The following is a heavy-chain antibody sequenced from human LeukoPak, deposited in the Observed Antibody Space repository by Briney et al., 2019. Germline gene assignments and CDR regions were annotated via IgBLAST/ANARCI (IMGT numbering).Heavy chain of an antibody. CDR1: GFTFSSYS. J-gene: IGHJ4*02. CDR2: ISSSSSTI. Sequence: GGSLRLSCAASGFTFSSYSMNWVRQAPGKGLEWVSYISSSSSTIYYADSVKGRFTISRDNAKNSLYLQMNSLRAEDTALYYCVRDPPNFEWLFDCWGQGTLVTVSS. CDR3: VRDPPNFEWLFDC. D-gene: IGHD3-9*01. V-gene: IGHV3-48*01.